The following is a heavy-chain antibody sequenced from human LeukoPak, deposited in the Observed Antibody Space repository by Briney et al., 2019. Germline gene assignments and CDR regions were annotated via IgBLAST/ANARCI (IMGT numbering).Heavy chain of an antibody. D-gene: IGHD2-2*01. Sequence: SETLSLTCTVSGGSISGTLYYWGWIRQPPGKGLEWIGSIFYSQSTYHNPSLQSRVTISVDTSKNQLSLHLTPVTAADTPLYYCERIRVVTSTAYFDSWGQGTLVSVSS. CDR2: IFYSQST. J-gene: IGHJ4*02. CDR1: GGSISGTLYY. V-gene: IGHV4-39*01. CDR3: ERIRVVTSTAYFDS.